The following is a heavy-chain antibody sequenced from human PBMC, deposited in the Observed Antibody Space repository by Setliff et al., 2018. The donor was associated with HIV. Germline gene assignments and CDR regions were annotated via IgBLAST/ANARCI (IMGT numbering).Heavy chain of an antibody. CDR3: ASAGAWQRNALDI. J-gene: IGHJ3*02. V-gene: IGHV1-46*01. CDR1: GYSFTNHY. Sequence: ASVKVSCKPSGYSFTNHYMHWVRQAPGQGLEWMGVINPTGGSTRNTQRFQGRVAMTRDTSTSTVYMELSSLRSEDTAVYYCASAGAWQRNALDIWGQGTMVTVSS. D-gene: IGHD5-12*01. CDR2: INPTGGST.